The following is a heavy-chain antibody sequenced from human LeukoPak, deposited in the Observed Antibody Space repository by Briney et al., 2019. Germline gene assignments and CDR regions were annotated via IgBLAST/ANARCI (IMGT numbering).Heavy chain of an antibody. CDR3: ARGAIDYYYMDV. J-gene: IGHJ6*03. CDR2: INPNSGGT. CDR1: GFTFTGYY. Sequence: ASVKVSCKASGFTFTGYYMHWVRQAPGQGLEWMGWINPNSGGTNYAQKFQGRVTMTRDTSISTAYMELSRLRSDDTAVYYCARGAIDYYYMDVWGKGTTVTVCS. V-gene: IGHV1-2*02.